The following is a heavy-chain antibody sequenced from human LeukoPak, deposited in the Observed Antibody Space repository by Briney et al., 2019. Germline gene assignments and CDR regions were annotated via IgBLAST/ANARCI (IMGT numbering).Heavy chain of an antibody. CDR1: GFTFSSYA. CDR3: AKKAVAGD. V-gene: IGHV3-30*04. CDR2: ISYDGSNK. Sequence: GRSLRLSCAASGFTFSSYAMHWVRQAPGKGLEWVAVISYDGSNKYYADSVKGRFTISRDNSKNTLYLQMNSLTAEDTAVYYCAKKAVAGDWGQGTLVTVSS. J-gene: IGHJ4*02. D-gene: IGHD6-19*01.